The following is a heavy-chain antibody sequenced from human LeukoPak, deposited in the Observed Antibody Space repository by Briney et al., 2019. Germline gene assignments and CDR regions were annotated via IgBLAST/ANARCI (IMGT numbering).Heavy chain of an antibody. CDR2: IYYSGST. V-gene: IGHV4-59*01. CDR1: GGSISSYY. D-gene: IGHD3-10*01. J-gene: IGHJ5*02. Sequence: SETLSLTCTVSGGSISSYYWSWIRQPPGKGLEWIGYIYYSGSTNYNPSLKSRVTISVDTSKNQFSLKLSSVTAAGTAVYYCARVVGSGSFRANWFDPWGQGTLVTVSS. CDR3: ARVVGSGSFRANWFDP.